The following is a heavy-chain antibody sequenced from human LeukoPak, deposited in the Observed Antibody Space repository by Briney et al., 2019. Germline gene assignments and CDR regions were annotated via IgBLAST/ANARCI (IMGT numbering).Heavy chain of an antibody. Sequence: PGESLKISCKGSGYRFTSYWIAWVRQTPGKGLEWMGIIFPSDSDTRYSPSFQGQVTISADKSISTAYLQWSSLKASDTAMYYCARQDLAARPPEGYWGQGTLVTVSS. CDR3: ARQDLAARPPEGY. V-gene: IGHV5-51*01. D-gene: IGHD6-6*01. CDR2: IFPSDSDT. J-gene: IGHJ4*02. CDR1: GYRFTSYW.